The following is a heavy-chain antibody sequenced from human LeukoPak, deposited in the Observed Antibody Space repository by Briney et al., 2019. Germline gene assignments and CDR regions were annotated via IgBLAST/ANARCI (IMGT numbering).Heavy chain of an antibody. D-gene: IGHD6-6*01. CDR3: ARDSIAASGSFLDY. V-gene: IGHV1-2*02. CDR2: INPNSGGI. J-gene: IGHJ4*02. Sequence: ASVKVSCKASGYTFTGYFMHWVRQAPGQGLEWMGWINPNSGGIKYAQKFQGRVTMTRDTSINTAYMELSSLRSDDTAMYYCARDSIAASGSFLDYWGQGTLVTVSS. CDR1: GYTFTGYF.